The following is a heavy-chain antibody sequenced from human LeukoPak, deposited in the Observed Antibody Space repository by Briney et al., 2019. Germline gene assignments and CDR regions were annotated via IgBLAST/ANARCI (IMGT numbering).Heavy chain of an antibody. CDR2: IYATGIT. J-gene: IGHJ4*02. CDR3: ARETTGTERHFDY. V-gene: IGHV4-4*07. D-gene: IGHD1-1*01. CDR1: GGSISSYF. Sequence: SETLSLTCTVSGGSISSYFWSWIRHPARKGLEWSGRIYATGITNYNPPLKSRVTMSVDTSKNQFSLKLNSVTAADTAVYYCARETTGTERHFDYWGQGTLVTVSS.